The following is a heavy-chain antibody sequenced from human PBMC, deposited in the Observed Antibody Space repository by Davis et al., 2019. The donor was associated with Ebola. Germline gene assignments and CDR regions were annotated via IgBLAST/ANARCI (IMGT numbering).Heavy chain of an antibody. D-gene: IGHD2-2*01. V-gene: IGHV3-7*03. CDR3: ARGRGYCSSTSCYLFDY. CDR2: IKQDGSEK. Sequence: GESLKISCAASGFTFSSYWMSGVRQAPGKGLEWVANIKQDGSEKYYEDSVKGRFTISRDNAKNSLYLQMTSLRAEDTAVYYCARGRGYCSSTSCYLFDYWGQGTLVTVSS. J-gene: IGHJ4*02. CDR1: GFTFSSYW.